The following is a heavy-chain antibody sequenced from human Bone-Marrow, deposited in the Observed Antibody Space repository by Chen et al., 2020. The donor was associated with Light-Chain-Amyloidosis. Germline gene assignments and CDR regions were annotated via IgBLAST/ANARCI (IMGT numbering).Heavy chain of an antibody. D-gene: IGHD6-13*01. V-gene: IGHV3-23*04. CDR3: ARDEYSSSWYLEEFDY. CDR2: ISGSGGSR. J-gene: IGHJ4*02. Sequence: EVQLVESGGGLLQRGGSLRLSCAASGFAFSSYAMSWVRQAPGKGLEWVSTISGSGGSRYYGDSVKGRLTISRDNSKNALFLQMNSLRAEDTAVYYCARDEYSSSWYLEEFDYWGQGTLVTVSS. CDR1: GFAFSSYA.